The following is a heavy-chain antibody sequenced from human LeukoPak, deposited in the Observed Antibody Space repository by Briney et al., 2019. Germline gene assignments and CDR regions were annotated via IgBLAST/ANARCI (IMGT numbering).Heavy chain of an antibody. D-gene: IGHD5-18*01. J-gene: IGHJ6*02. CDR2: IAFDGRRK. CDR1: GFTFAHYG. CDR3: AKDIPPLLKDTAMVMGYYYKGMDV. Sequence: PGGSLRLSCAASGFTFAHYGVQWVRQAPGKGLERVAAIAFDGRRKFYTNSVKGRFTISRDNAKNSLYLQMNSLRAEDTALYFCAKDIPPLLKDTAMVMGYYYKGMDVWGQGTTVTVSS. V-gene: IGHV3-30*18.